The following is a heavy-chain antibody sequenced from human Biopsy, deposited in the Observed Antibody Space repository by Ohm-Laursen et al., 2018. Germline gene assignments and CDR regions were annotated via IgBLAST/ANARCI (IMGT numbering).Heavy chain of an antibody. V-gene: IGHV3-11*01. Sequence: GSLRPSCAASGFPFTGFSMDWIRQAPGKGLEWIAYISARDGAVYYADSVKGRFTISRDNTNNSLYLQMTSLRPEDTAVFYCARGKYEDFSTGLPRPYHYTLDFWGPGTTVTVSS. CDR1: GFPFTGFS. D-gene: IGHD3-22*01. J-gene: IGHJ6*02. CDR2: ISARDGAV. CDR3: ARGKYEDFSTGLPRPYHYTLDF.